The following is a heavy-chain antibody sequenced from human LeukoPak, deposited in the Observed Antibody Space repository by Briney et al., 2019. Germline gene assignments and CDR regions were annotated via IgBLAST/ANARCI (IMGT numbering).Heavy chain of an antibody. Sequence: GGSLRLSCAASGFTFSSYWFHWVRQAPGKGLVWVSRINTDGTSTSYADSVKSRFTIARDNAKNTLYLQMNSLRAEDTAIYYCAKDMTGLRDYWGQGTLVTVPS. V-gene: IGHV3-74*01. CDR2: INTDGTST. CDR3: AKDMTGLRDY. J-gene: IGHJ4*02. CDR1: GFTFSSYW. D-gene: IGHD3-16*01.